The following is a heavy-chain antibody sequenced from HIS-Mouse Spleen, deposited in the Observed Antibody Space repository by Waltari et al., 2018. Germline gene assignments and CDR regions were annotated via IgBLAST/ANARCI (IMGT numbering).Heavy chain of an antibody. CDR3: ARDRLRRAFDI. Sequence: QVQLQESGPGLVKPSQTLSLTCTVSGGSISSGGYLWSWIRQHPGKGLEWIGYIYYSGSTYYNPSLKSRVTISVDTSKNQFSLKLSSVTAADTAVYYCARDRLRRAFDIWGQGTMVTVSS. D-gene: IGHD4-17*01. CDR2: IYYSGST. J-gene: IGHJ3*02. V-gene: IGHV4-31*03. CDR1: GGSISSGGYL.